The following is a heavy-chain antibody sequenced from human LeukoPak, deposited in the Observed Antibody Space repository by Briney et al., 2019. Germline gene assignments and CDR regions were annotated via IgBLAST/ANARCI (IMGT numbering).Heavy chain of an antibody. D-gene: IGHD3-22*01. J-gene: IGHJ5*02. V-gene: IGHV4-61*02. CDR3: VRDDYDSSTYYGAFWLDP. CDR1: GVSISSGSFY. CDR2: IYTNENT. Sequence: PSETLSLTCTVSGVSISSGSFYWSWIRQPAGKGLEWIGRIYTNENTYYNPSLKSRVSMSVDTSKNQFSLKLSSVTAADTAVYYCVRDDYDSSTYYGAFWLDPWGQGILVTVAS.